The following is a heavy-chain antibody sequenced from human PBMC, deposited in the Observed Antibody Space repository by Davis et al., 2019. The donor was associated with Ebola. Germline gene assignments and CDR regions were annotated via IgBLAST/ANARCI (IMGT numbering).Heavy chain of an antibody. V-gene: IGHV1-18*01. Sequence: ASVKVSCKASGYTFTSYGISWVRQAPGQGLEWMGWINPHNGNTNYAQNVQGRVTMTTDTSTSTACMEVGSLRSDDTAVYYCARAQFPTTSDHWGQGTLVTVSS. CDR1: GYTFTSYG. CDR3: ARAQFPTTSDH. D-gene: IGHD1-1*01. J-gene: IGHJ4*02. CDR2: INPHNGNT.